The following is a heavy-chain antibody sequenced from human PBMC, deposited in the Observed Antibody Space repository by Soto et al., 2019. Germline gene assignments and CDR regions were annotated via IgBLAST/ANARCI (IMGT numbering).Heavy chain of an antibody. J-gene: IGHJ4*02. CDR1: GFTFSSYW. V-gene: IGHV3-74*01. CDR3: ASIIGLRDGYNYNFDY. CDR2: INSDGSST. D-gene: IGHD5-12*01. Sequence: GGSLRLSCAASGFTFSSYWMHWVRQAPGKGLVWVSRINSDGSSTSYADSVKGRFTISRDNAKNTLYLQMNSLRAEDTAVYYCASIIGLRDGYNYNFDYWGQGTLVTVSS.